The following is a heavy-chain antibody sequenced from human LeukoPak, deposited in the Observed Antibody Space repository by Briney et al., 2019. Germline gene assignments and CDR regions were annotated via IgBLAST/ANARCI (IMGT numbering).Heavy chain of an antibody. CDR2: VSNDGGVK. V-gene: IGHV3-30*19. J-gene: IGHJ4*02. CDR1: GFTFSQYA. Sequence: PGRSLRLSCAASGFTFSQYAMHWVRQAPGKGLEWVALVSNDGGVKYYGASVRGRFTISRDNPENTLYLQINSLRADDTAVYYCAKGGEQKTFRCGMDSWGQGTLVTVSS. D-gene: IGHD1/OR15-1a*01. CDR3: AKGGEQKTFRCGMDS.